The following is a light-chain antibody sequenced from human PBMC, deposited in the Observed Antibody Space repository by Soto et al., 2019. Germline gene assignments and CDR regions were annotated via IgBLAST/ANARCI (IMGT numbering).Light chain of an antibody. CDR1: QSMSTW. J-gene: IGKJ2*01. Sequence: DIQMTQSPPTLSASVGDRVTLTCRASQSMSTWLAWYQQKPGKAPKLLISDASSLESGVPSRFSGSGSGIEFSLTISGLQPDDFATYYCQQYKSYPTFGQGTALEIK. V-gene: IGKV1-5*01. CDR2: DAS. CDR3: QQYKSYPT.